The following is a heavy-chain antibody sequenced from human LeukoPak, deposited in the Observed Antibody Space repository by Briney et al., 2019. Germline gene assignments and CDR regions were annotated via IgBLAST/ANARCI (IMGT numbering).Heavy chain of an antibody. V-gene: IGHV3-23*01. CDR1: GFTFSSYA. D-gene: IGHD1-26*01. J-gene: IGHJ4*02. CDR2: ISGSGGST. CDR3: ANIHVSVG. Sequence: PGGSLRLSCAASGFTFSSYAMSWVRQAPGKGLEWVSAISGSGGSTYYADSVKGRFTISRDNSQSKVYLQMDSLRAEDTALYFCANIHVSVGWGQGTQVIVSS.